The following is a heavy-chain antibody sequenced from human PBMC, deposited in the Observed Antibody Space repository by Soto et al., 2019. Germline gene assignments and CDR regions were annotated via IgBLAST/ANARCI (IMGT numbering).Heavy chain of an antibody. V-gene: IGHV3-23*01. J-gene: IGHJ6*02. Sequence: EVQLLESGGGLVQPGGSLRLSCAASGFTFSSYAMSWVRQAPGKGLEWVSAISGSGGSTYYADSVKGRFTISRDNSKNTLYLQMNSLRAEDTPVYYCAANRGYNYYYGMDVWGQGTTVTVSS. CDR1: GFTFSSYA. D-gene: IGHD3-22*01. CDR2: ISGSGGST. CDR3: AANRGYNYYYGMDV.